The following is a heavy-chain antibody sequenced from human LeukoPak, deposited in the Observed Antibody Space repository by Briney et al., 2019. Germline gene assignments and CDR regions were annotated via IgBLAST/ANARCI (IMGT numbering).Heavy chain of an antibody. CDR3: ARDGITMVRGVITTTYFDY. CDR1: GFTVSSNY. D-gene: IGHD3-10*01. J-gene: IGHJ4*02. CDR2: IYSGGST. Sequence: GGSLRLSCAASGFTVSSNYMSWVRQAPGKGLEWVSVIYSGGSTYYADSVKGRFTISRDNSKNTLYLQMNSLRAEDTAVYYCARDGITMVRGVITTTYFDYWGQGTLVIVSS. V-gene: IGHV3-53*01.